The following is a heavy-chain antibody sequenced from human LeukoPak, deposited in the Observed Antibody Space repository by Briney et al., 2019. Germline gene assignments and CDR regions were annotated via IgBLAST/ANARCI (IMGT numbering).Heavy chain of an antibody. V-gene: IGHV1-18*01. D-gene: IGHD5-18*01. CDR2: ISAYNGNT. CDR1: GYTFTSYG. Sequence: ASVKVSCKASGYTFTSYGISWVRQAPGQGLEWMGWISAYNGNTNYAQKLQGRVTMTTDTSTSTAYMELRSLRSDDTAVYYCAKVEGGDTAAPRDYYYYYGMDVWGQGTTVTVSS. J-gene: IGHJ6*02. CDR3: AKVEGGDTAAPRDYYYYYGMDV.